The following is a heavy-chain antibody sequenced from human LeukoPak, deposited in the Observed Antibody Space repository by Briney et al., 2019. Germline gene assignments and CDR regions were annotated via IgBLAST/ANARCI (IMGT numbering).Heavy chain of an antibody. CDR3: ARGPHYEYYYYYGMDV. V-gene: IGHV3-48*03. D-gene: IGHD4-17*01. Sequence: GGSLRLPCAASGFTFSSYEMNWVRQAPGKGLEWVSYISSSGSTIYYADSVKGRFTISRDNAKNSLYLQMNSLRAEDTAVYYCARGPHYEYYYYYGMDVWGQGTTVTVSS. J-gene: IGHJ6*02. CDR1: GFTFSSYE. CDR2: ISSSGSTI.